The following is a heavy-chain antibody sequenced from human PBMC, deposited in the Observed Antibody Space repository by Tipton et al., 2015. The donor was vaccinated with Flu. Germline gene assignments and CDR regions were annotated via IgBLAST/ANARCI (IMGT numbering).Heavy chain of an antibody. D-gene: IGHD3-10*01. Sequence: SLRLSCAASGFTFDDYAIYWVRQPPGKGLEWISGFSWNSGNVAYADSVKGRFTISRDNAKNSLFLQMNSLKTEDTALYYCAKSYWSGSGSWRDYWYSDLWGRGTLVTVSS. CDR2: FSWNSGNV. V-gene: IGHV3-9*01. J-gene: IGHJ2*01. CDR1: GFTFDDYA. CDR3: AKSYWSGSGSWRDYWYSDL.